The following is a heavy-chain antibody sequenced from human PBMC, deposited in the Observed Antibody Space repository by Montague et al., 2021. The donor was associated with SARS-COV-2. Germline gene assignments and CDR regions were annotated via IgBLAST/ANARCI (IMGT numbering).Heavy chain of an antibody. V-gene: IGHV3-9*01. J-gene: IGHJ4*02. D-gene: IGHD2-2*02. CDR3: AQDLVTAAIPEAYFDY. Sequence: SLRLSCAASGFTFDDYAMHWVRQAPGKGLEWVSGISWNSGSIGYADSVKGRFTISRDNAKNSLYLQMNSLRAEDTALYYCAQDLVTAAIPEAYFDYWGQGTMVTVSS. CDR1: GFTFDDYA. CDR2: ISWNSGSI.